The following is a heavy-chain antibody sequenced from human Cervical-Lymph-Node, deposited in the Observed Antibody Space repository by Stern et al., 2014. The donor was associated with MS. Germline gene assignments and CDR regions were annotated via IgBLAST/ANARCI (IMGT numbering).Heavy chain of an antibody. CDR3: ATTRWDLFTWNWFDP. V-gene: IGHV4-61*02. CDR1: GGSISSSGYY. D-gene: IGHD1-26*01. J-gene: IGHJ5*02. CDR2: IHDSGGT. Sequence: VQLVESGPGLVKPSQTLSLTCTVSGGSISSSGYYWSWIRQPADKGLEWIGRIHDSGGTYYNPSLTSRAPISMDTPQNPSPLRVPSVTAADTAVYYCATTRWDLFTWNWFDPWGQGTLVTVSS.